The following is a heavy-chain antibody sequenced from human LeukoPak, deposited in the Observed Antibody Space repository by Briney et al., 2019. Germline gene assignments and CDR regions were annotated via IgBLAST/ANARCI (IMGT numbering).Heavy chain of an antibody. D-gene: IGHD3-3*01. V-gene: IGHV3-21*01. CDR2: ISSSSSYI. CDR1: GFTFSSYS. Sequence: GSLRLSCAASGFTFSSYSMNWVRQASGKGLEWVSSISSSSSYIYYADSVKGRFTISRDNAKNSLYLQMNSLRAEDTAVYYCARDLYDFWSGYFQHPFDYWGQGTLVTVSS. J-gene: IGHJ4*02. CDR3: ARDLYDFWSGYFQHPFDY.